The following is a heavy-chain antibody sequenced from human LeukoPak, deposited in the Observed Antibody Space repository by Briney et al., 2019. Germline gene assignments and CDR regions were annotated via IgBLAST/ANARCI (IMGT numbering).Heavy chain of an antibody. J-gene: IGHJ4*02. CDR2: ISGSGGST. V-gene: IGHV3-23*01. CDR3: AKPRWLLRYFDY. D-gene: IGHD3-22*01. CDR1: GFTVSSNY. Sequence: GGSLRLSCAASGFTVSSNYMSWVRQAPGKGLEWVSAISGSGGSTYYADSVKGRFTISRDNSKNTLYLQMNSLRAEDTAVYYCAKPRWLLRYFDYWGQGTLVTVSS.